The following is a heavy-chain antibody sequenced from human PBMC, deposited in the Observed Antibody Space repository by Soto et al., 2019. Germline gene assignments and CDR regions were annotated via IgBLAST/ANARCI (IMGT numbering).Heavy chain of an antibody. V-gene: IGHV3-74*01. CDR1: GFTFSSNW. CDR2: LNSDGTSA. J-gene: IGHJ4*02. Sequence: VQLVESGGGLAQPGGSLRLSCAGSGFTFSSNWMHWVRQDPGKGLVWVSRLNSDGTSASYADSVKGRFTISRDNAKNTLFLQMNSLTAEDTALYYCARGPSGWFGFDYWGQGTLVTVSS. CDR3: ARGPSGWFGFDY. D-gene: IGHD6-19*01.